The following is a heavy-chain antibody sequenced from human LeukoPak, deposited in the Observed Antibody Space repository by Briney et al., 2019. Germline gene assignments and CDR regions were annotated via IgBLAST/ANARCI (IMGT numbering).Heavy chain of an antibody. J-gene: IGHJ5*02. CDR3: ARGGLDCSGGSCYNWFDP. CDR1: GGSISSYC. CDR2: IYTSGST. Sequence: SETLSLTCTVSGGSISSYCWSWIRQPAGKGLEWIGRIYTSGSTNYNPSLKSRVTMSVDTSKNQFSLKLSSVTAADTAVYYCARGGLDCSGGSCYNWFDPWGQGTLVTVSS. V-gene: IGHV4-4*07. D-gene: IGHD2-15*01.